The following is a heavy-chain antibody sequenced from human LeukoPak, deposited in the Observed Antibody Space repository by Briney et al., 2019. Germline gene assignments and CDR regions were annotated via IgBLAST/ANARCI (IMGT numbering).Heavy chain of an antibody. CDR2: IYHSGST. J-gene: IGHJ4*02. CDR3: ARDIVVVPGQFDY. D-gene: IGHD2-2*01. CDR1: GGSISSYY. Sequence: SETLSLTCTVSGGSISSYYWSWIRQPPGKGLEWIGYIYHSGSTYYNPSLKSRVTISVDRSKNQFSLKLSSVTAADTAVYYCARDIVVVPGQFDYWGQGTLVTVSS. V-gene: IGHV4-59*12.